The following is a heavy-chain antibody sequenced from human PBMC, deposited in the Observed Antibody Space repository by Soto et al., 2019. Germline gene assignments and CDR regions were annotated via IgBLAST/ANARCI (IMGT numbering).Heavy chain of an antibody. CDR2: INPGNGNT. Sequence: ASVKVSCKASGYTYTSYGMNWVRQAPGRGLEWMGWINPGNGNTKYSQKFQCRVIIERATSASTAYVEFSSLRYEATAVYSCARGGYFDSSNYLGYWGLGTLVTVSS. CDR1: GYTYTSYG. J-gene: IGHJ4*02. D-gene: IGHD3-22*01. CDR3: ARGGYFDSSNYLGY. V-gene: IGHV1-3*01.